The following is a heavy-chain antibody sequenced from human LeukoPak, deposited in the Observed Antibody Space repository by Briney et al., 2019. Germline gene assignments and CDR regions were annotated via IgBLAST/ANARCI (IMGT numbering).Heavy chain of an antibody. D-gene: IGHD3-10*01. CDR2: IKQDGSEK. CDR1: GFTFSSYA. CDR3: ARKAGDY. Sequence: GGSLRLSCAASGFTFSSYAMSWVRQAPGKGLEWVANIKQDGSEKFYVDSVKGRFTISRDNAKNSLYLQMNSLRAEDTAVYYCARKAGDYWGQGTLVTVSS. J-gene: IGHJ4*02. V-gene: IGHV3-7*01.